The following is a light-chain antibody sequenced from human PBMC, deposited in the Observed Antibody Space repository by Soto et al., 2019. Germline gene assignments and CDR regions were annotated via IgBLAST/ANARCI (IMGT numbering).Light chain of an antibody. J-gene: IGKJ1*01. CDR2: DAS. V-gene: IGKV1-5*01. CDR1: QSISNW. Sequence: DIQMTQSPSALSASVGDRVTITCRASQSISNWLAWYQQKPGKAPKLLIYDASSLESGVPSRFSGSGSGTEFTLTISSLQPDDFASYYCQQYNSNFRTFGQGTKVDIK. CDR3: QQYNSNFRT.